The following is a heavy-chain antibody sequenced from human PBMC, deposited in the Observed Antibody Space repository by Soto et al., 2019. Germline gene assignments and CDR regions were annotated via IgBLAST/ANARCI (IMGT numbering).Heavy chain of an antibody. CDR1: GGSISSSSYY. Sequence: SETLSLTCTVSGGSISSSSYYWGWIRQPPGKGLEWIGSIYYSGSTYYNPSLKSRVTISVDTSKNQFSLKLSSVTAADTAVYYCARTRQQWLLDYWGQGTLVTVSS. CDR2: IYYSGST. D-gene: IGHD6-19*01. J-gene: IGHJ4*02. CDR3: ARTRQQWLLDY. V-gene: IGHV4-39*01.